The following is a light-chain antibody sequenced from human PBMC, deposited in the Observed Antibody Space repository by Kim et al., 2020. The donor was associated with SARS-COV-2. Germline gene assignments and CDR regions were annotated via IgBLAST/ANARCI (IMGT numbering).Light chain of an antibody. J-gene: IGLJ3*02. CDR3: VLYMGSGIWV. Sequence: GGTVTRTCGLSSGSVSTNYYPSWFQQTPGQAPRTLIYNTNTRSSGVPDRFSGSILGNKAALTITGAQADDESDYYCVLYMGSGIWVFGGGTQLTVL. CDR1: SGSVSTNYY. CDR2: NTN. V-gene: IGLV8-61*01.